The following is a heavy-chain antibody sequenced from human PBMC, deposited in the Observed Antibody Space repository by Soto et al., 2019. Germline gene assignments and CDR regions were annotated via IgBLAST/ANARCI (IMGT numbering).Heavy chain of an antibody. J-gene: IGHJ4*02. D-gene: IGHD6-19*01. CDR3: ARQWLDSYYFAD. Sequence: GGSLRLSCAASGFTFSSYAMHWVRQAPGKGLEYVSAISSNGGSTYYANSVKGRFTISRDNSKNTLYLQMGSLRAEDMAVYYCARQWLDSYYFADWGQGTLVTVSS. CDR1: GFTFSSYA. V-gene: IGHV3-64*01. CDR2: ISSNGGST.